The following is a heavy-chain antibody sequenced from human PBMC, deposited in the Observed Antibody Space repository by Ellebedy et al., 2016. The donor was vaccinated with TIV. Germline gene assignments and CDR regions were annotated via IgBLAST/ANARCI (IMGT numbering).Heavy chain of an antibody. D-gene: IGHD3-10*01. Sequence: GGSLRLSCAASGFTFSNYAVHWVRQAPGKGLEWVALMSYDGGHEFYSGSVRGRFTISRDNSKNTIYLQMNRLKTDDTAVYYCGKDRGSYDWVPDFWGQGTLVTVSS. CDR2: MSYDGGHE. V-gene: IGHV3-30*18. J-gene: IGHJ4*02. CDR1: GFTFSNYA. CDR3: GKDRGSYDWVPDF.